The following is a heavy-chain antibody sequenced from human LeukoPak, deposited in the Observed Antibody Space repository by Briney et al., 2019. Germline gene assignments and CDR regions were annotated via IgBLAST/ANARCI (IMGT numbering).Heavy chain of an antibody. CDR1: GFTFSGSA. D-gene: IGHD3-10*01. Sequence: PGGSLRLSCAASGFTFSGSAMHWVRQASGKGLEWVGRIRSKANSYATAYAASVKGRFTISRDDSKNTAYLQMNSLKPEDTAVYYCTRLMVQGVNAFDIWGQGTMVTVSS. J-gene: IGHJ3*02. V-gene: IGHV3-73*01. CDR3: TRLMVQGVNAFDI. CDR2: IRSKANSYAT.